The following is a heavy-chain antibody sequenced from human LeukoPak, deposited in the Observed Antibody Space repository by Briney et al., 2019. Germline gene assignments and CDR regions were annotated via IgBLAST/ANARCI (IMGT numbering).Heavy chain of an antibody. D-gene: IGHD3-3*01. CDR3: ARDPEGHGYYFDY. CDR1: VGSTSNYY. V-gene: IGHV4-4*07. J-gene: IGHJ4*02. CDR2: IHTSGST. Sequence: SETLSLTCTVSVGSTSNYYCTWLRQSAGKGLEGIGRIHTSGSTNYNPSLKSQVSMSVDTSKNQFSLKLSSVTAADTAVYYCARDPEGHGYYFDYWGQGALVTVSS.